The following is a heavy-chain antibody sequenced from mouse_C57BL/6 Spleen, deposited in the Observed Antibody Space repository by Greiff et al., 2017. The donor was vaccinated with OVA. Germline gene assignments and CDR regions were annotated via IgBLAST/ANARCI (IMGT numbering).Heavy chain of an antibody. Sequence: EVKLVESGGDLVKPGGSLKLSCAASGFTFSSYGMSWVRQTPDKRLEWVATISSGGSYTYYPDSVKGRFTISRDNAKNTLYLQMSSLKSEDTAMYYCARSRDRFDYWGQGTTLTVSS. CDR2: ISSGGSYT. CDR3: ARSRDRFDY. CDR1: GFTFSSYG. V-gene: IGHV5-6*02. D-gene: IGHD3-3*01. J-gene: IGHJ2*01.